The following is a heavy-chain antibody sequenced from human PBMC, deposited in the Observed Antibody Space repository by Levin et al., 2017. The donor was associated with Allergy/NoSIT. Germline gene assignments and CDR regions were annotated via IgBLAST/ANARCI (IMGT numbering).Heavy chain of an antibody. J-gene: IGHJ3*02. CDR3: ARPRITMIHDAFDI. V-gene: IGHV4-39*01. CDR2: IYYSGST. CDR1: GGSISSSSYY. Sequence: SETLSLTCTVSGGSISSSSYYWGWIRQPPGKGLEWIGSIYYSGSTYYNPSLKSRVTISIDTSKNQFSLKLSSVTAADTAVYYCARPRITMIHDAFDIWGQGTMVTVSS. D-gene: IGHD3-22*01.